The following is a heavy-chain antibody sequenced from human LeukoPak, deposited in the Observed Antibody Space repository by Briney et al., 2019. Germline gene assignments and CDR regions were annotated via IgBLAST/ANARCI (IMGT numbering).Heavy chain of an antibody. CDR2: INPNSGGR. Sequence: ASVNVSYRSSGYTLIDYYMHWVRQARGQGREGVGCINPNSGGRNYAQKFQGRVTMTRDTSISTAYMELSRLRSDDTAVYYCARPMVGGVIHAFDIWGQGTMVTVSS. J-gene: IGHJ3*02. CDR1: GYTLIDYY. V-gene: IGHV1-2*02. CDR3: ARPMVGGVIHAFDI. D-gene: IGHD3-10*01.